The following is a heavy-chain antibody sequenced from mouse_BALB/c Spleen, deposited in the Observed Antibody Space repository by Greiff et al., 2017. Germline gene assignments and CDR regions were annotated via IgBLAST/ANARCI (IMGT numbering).Heavy chain of an antibody. J-gene: IGHJ4*01. Sequence: VQLQQSGAELMKPGASVKISCKATGYTFSSYWIEWVKQRPGHGLEWIGEILPGSGSTNYNEKFKGKATFTADTSSNTAYMQLSSLTSEDSAVYYCARTYGNNAMDYWGQGTSVTVSS. CDR3: ARTYGNNAMDY. D-gene: IGHD2-1*01. CDR1: GYTFSSYW. CDR2: ILPGSGST. V-gene: IGHV1-9*01.